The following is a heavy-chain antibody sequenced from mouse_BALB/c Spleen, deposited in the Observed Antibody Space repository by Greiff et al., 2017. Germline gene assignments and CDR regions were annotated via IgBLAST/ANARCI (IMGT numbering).Heavy chain of an antibody. V-gene: IGHV7-3*02. D-gene: IGHD2-2*01. Sequence: EVQLVESGGGLVQPGGSLRLSCATSGFTFTDYYMSWVRQPPGKALEWLGFIRNKANGYTTEYSASVKGRFTISRDNSQSILYLQMNTLRAEDSATYYCARDIGYDGDYYAMDYWGQGTSVTVSS. CDR3: ARDIGYDGDYYAMDY. J-gene: IGHJ4*01. CDR1: GFTFTDYY. CDR2: IRNKANGYTT.